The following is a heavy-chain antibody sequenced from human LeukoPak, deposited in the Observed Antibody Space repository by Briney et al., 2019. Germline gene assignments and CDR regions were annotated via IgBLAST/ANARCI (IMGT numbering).Heavy chain of an antibody. Sequence: PGGSLTLSCEVPGFSFSTYWMNWVRQAPGKGLEWVANINQAGSDRYYVDSVKGRFTISRDNAKNSLYLQMNSLRAEDTAVYYCGRGDPDYWGQGTLVTVSS. CDR3: GRGDPDY. CDR2: INQAGSDR. V-gene: IGHV3-7*01. J-gene: IGHJ4*02. CDR1: GFSFSTYW.